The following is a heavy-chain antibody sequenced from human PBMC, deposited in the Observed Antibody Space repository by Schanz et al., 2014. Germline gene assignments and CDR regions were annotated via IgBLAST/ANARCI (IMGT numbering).Heavy chain of an antibody. V-gene: IGHV1-2*06. J-gene: IGHJ6*02. CDR1: GHPXXAYY. CDR3: XRDGHSSIWDSYYFYGXXV. Sequence: QVQLVQSGAEVKKPGASXKVSCKXSGHPXXAYYMHXXXXXPGQGLEWMGRINPNSGGTNYAENFQGRVTMTRDTSTSTVXMELSRLTSDDTALYYCXRDGHSSIWDSYYFYGXXVWGQGTTXXVSS. D-gene: IGHD6-13*01. CDR2: INPNSGGT.